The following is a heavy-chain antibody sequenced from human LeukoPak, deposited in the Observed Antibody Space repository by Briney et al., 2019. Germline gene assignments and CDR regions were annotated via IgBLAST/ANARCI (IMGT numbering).Heavy chain of an antibody. V-gene: IGHV4-59*01. J-gene: IGHJ4*02. Sequence: PSETLSLTCTVSGGSMSSYYWSWIRQPPGKGREWIGYIYYSGTTNYNPSLKSRVTISVDTSKNQFSLKLRSVTAADTAVYYCARGVYIAAAQYGYWGQGTLVTVSS. D-gene: IGHD6-13*01. CDR1: GGSMSSYY. CDR3: ARGVYIAAAQYGY. CDR2: IYYSGTT.